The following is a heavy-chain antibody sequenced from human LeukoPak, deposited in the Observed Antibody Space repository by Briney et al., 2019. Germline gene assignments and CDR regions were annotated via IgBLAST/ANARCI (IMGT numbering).Heavy chain of an antibody. Sequence: PSETLSLTCTVSGGSISNYYWSWIRQPPGKGLEWIGYIYYSGSTNYNPSLKSRVTISVDTSKIQFSLKLSSVTAADTAVYYCARITAVAVDYWGQGTLVTVSS. J-gene: IGHJ4*02. V-gene: IGHV4-59*01. CDR2: IYYSGST. CDR1: GGSISNYY. D-gene: IGHD6-19*01. CDR3: ARITAVAVDY.